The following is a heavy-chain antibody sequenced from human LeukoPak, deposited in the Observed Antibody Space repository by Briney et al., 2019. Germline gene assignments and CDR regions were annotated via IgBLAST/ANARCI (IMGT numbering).Heavy chain of an antibody. CDR2: IYSGSSST. Sequence: GGSLRLSCAASGFTFSSYEMNWVRQALEKGLEWVSVIYSGSSSTYYTDSVKGRFTISRHNSKNTLYLQMNSLRAEDTAVYYCARVGSGWYDFDYWGQGTLVTVSS. CDR1: GFTFSSYE. J-gene: IGHJ4*02. CDR3: ARVGSGWYDFDY. V-gene: IGHV3-NL1*01. D-gene: IGHD6-19*01.